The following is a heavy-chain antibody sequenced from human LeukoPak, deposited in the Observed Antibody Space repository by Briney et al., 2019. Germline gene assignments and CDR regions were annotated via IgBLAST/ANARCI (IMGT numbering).Heavy chain of an antibody. D-gene: IGHD3-10*01. CDR2: ISSSGNTI. CDR3: ARDEIEKGSYGMDV. CDR1: GFTFSDYY. V-gene: IGHV3-11*01. Sequence: GGSLRLSCAASGFTFSDYYMSWIRQAPGKGLEWVSYISSSGNTIYYADSVKGRFTISRDNAKNSLYLQMNSLRAEDTAVYYCARDEIEKGSYGMDVWGQGTTVTVSS. J-gene: IGHJ6*02.